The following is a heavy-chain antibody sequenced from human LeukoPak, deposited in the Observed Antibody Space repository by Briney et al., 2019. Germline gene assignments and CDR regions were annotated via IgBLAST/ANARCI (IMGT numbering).Heavy chain of an antibody. D-gene: IGHD3/OR15-3a*01. CDR3: ARSRGLAGAATLIVF. Sequence: PSETLSLTCTVSGGSFSNYYWSWIRQPPGKRLEWIGYIYNSGITDYNPSLKSRLTISVDTSKNQFSLRLRSVTAADQAFYYCARSRGLAGAATLIVFWGQGTLVTVST. CDR1: GGSFSNYY. V-gene: IGHV4-59*08. CDR2: IYNSGIT. J-gene: IGHJ4*02.